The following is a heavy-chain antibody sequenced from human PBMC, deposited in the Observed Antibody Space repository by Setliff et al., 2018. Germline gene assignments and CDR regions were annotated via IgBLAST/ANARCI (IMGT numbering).Heavy chain of an antibody. CDR2: INPNSGVT. V-gene: IGHV1-2*06. CDR3: VRDPEPHYGDFGPFDY. CDR1: GYTFTGYY. J-gene: IGHJ4*02. D-gene: IGHD4-17*01. Sequence: GASVKVSCKASGYTFTGYYMHWVRQAPGQGLEWMGRINPNSGVTDYAQKFQGRVTMTSDTSIRTGYMEVSRLRSDDTAIYYCVRDPEPHYGDFGPFDYWGPGTLVTVSS.